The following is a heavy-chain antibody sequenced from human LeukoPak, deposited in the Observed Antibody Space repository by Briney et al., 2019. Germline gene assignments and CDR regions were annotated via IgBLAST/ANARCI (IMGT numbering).Heavy chain of an antibody. J-gene: IGHJ4*02. Sequence: GGSLRLSCAASGXTFSSYAMTWVRQAPGKGLEWVSSIGGSDGTTSYADSVKGRFTISRDNSKNTLSLQMNSLRADDTAVYYCAMYLVRGRFDYWGQGTLVTVSS. CDR2: IGGSDGTT. D-gene: IGHD3-10*01. CDR1: GXTFSSYA. CDR3: AMYLVRGRFDY. V-gene: IGHV3-23*01.